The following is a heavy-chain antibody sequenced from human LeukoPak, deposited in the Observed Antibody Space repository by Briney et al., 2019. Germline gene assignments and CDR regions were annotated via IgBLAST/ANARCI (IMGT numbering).Heavy chain of an antibody. V-gene: IGHV3-23*01. Sequence: GGSLRLSSAASGFSVSSNYMSWVRQAPGKWLEWVSGISSSGESIYYVDSVKGRFTSSRDNSRNTLYLRMSSLRAEDTALYYCAKHRRDLLSYSLFDYWGQGSLVTVSS. CDR1: GFSVSSNY. J-gene: IGHJ4*02. CDR2: ISSSGESI. CDR3: AKHRRDLLSYSLFDY. D-gene: IGHD1-26*01.